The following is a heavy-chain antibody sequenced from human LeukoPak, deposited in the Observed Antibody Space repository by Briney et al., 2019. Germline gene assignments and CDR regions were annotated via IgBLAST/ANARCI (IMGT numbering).Heavy chain of an antibody. CDR1: GFTFSSYA. D-gene: IGHD4-23*01. CDR2: ISGSGGST. J-gene: IGHJ4*02. CDR3: AQDGLPTVAGYFDY. Sequence: GGSLRLSCAASGFTFSSYAMSWVRQAPGKGLEWVSAISGSGGSTYYADSVKGRFTISRDNSKNTLYLQMNSLRAEDTAVYYCAQDGLPTVAGYFDYWGQGTLVTVSS. V-gene: IGHV3-23*01.